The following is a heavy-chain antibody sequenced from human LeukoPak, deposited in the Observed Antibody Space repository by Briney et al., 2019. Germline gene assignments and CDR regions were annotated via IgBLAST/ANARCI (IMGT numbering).Heavy chain of an antibody. CDR2: ISGSGGST. CDR3: AKDLDGDDYIREFHY. Sequence: GGSLRLSCAASGFTFSSYAMSWVRQAPGKGLEWVSAISGSGGSTYYADSVKGRFTISRDNSKNTLFLRMSSLRPEDTAVYYCAKDLDGDDYIREFHYWGQGTLVTVSS. D-gene: IGHD5-12*01. J-gene: IGHJ4*02. V-gene: IGHV3-23*01. CDR1: GFTFSSYA.